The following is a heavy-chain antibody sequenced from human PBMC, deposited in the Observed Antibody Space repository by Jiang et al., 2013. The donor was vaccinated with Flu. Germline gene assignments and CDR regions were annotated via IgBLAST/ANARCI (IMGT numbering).Heavy chain of an antibody. Sequence: VQLLESGGTLVQPGGSLRLSCAASGFTFSSYAINWVRQAPGKGLEWVSGITGSGDSTTSANFVRGRFTLSRDNSKNALYLQLNGLTAEDTAVYYCAKAATYCGADCYGNGMDVWGPRDHGHRLL. CDR3: AKAATYCGADCYGNGMDV. CDR1: GFTFSSYA. D-gene: IGHD2-21*02. CDR2: ITGSGDST. V-gene: IGHV3-23*01. J-gene: IGHJ6*01.